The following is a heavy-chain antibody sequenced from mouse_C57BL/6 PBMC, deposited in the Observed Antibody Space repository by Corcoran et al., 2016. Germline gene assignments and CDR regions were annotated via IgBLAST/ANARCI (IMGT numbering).Heavy chain of an antibody. J-gene: IGHJ3*01. D-gene: IGHD2-3*01. CDR1: GYTFTDYY. V-gene: IGHV1-26*01. Sequence: EVQLQQSGPELVKPGASVKISCKASGYTFTDYYMNWVKQSHGKSLEWIGDINPNNGGTSYNQKFKGKATLTVDKSSSTAYMELRSLTSEDSAVYYCARSSRWLLLVSWFAYWGQGTLVTVSA. CDR2: INPNNGGT. CDR3: ARSSRWLLLVSWFAY.